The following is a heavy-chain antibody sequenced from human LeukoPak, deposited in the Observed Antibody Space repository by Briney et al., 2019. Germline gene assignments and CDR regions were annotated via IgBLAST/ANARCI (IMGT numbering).Heavy chain of an antibody. CDR1: GFTFSSYW. CDR2: IKKDGTEK. J-gene: IGHJ5*02. Sequence: PGGSLRLSRAAAGFTFSSYWMSWVRQAPGKGLEWVANIKKDGTEKKYVDSVKGRFTISRDNAKNSLYLQMNSLRAEDTALYYCAREGGSGWYSGWFDPWGQGTLVTVSS. V-gene: IGHV3-7*01. CDR3: AREGGSGWYSGWFDP. D-gene: IGHD6-19*01.